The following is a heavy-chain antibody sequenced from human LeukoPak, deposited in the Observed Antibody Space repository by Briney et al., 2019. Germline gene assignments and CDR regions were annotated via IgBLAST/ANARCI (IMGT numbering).Heavy chain of an antibody. CDR1: GGSISSYY. D-gene: IGHD3-10*01. V-gene: IGHV4-59*01. CDR2: IYYSGST. CDR3: ARSNHLLLWFGEGSYYFDY. Sequence: SETLSLTCTVSGGSISSYYWSWIRQPPGKGLEWIGYIYYSGSTNYNPSLKSRVTISVDTSKNQFSLKLNSVTAADTAVYYCARSNHLLLWFGEGSYYFDYWGQGTLVTVSS. J-gene: IGHJ4*02.